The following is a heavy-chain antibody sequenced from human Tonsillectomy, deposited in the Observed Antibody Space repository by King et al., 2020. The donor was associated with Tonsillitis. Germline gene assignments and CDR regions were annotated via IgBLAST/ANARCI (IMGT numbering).Heavy chain of an antibody. CDR2: VSGSGGST. Sequence: VQLVESGGGLVQPGGSLRLSCAASGFTFSSYAMSWVRQAPGKGLEWVSAVSGSGGSTYYADSVKGRFTISRDNSKNTLYLQMNSLRAEDTAVYYCAKETFSTSLYPEDDPHYFDYWGQGTLVTVSS. V-gene: IGHV3-23*04. D-gene: IGHD2-2*01. J-gene: IGHJ4*02. CDR1: GFTFSSYA. CDR3: AKETFSTSLYPEDDPHYFDY.